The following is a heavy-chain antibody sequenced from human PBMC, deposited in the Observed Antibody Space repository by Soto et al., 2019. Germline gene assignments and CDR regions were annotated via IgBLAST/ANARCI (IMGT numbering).Heavy chain of an antibody. CDR1: GGSISSSSYY. J-gene: IGHJ4*02. Sequence: SETLSLTCTVSGGSISSSSYYWGWIRQPPGKGLEWIGSIYYSGSTYYNPSLKSRVTISVDTSKNQFSLKLSSVTAADTAVYYCARHAGPYSSSWLVPYYWGQGTLVTVSS. CDR3: ARHAGPYSSSWLVPYY. V-gene: IGHV4-39*01. D-gene: IGHD6-13*01. CDR2: IYYSGST.